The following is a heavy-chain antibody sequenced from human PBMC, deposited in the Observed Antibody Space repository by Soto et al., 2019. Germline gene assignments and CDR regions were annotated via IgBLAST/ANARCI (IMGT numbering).Heavy chain of an antibody. V-gene: IGHV4-34*01. Sequence: PSETLSLTCAVYGGSFSGYYWSWIRQPPGKGLEWIGEINHSGSTNYNPSLKSRVTISVDTSKNQFSLKLSSVTAADTAVYYCARDYYDRKGCYYGMDVWGQGTTVTVSS. CDR3: ARDYYDRKGCYYGMDV. J-gene: IGHJ6*02. D-gene: IGHD3-22*01. CDR2: INHSGST. CDR1: GGSFSGYY.